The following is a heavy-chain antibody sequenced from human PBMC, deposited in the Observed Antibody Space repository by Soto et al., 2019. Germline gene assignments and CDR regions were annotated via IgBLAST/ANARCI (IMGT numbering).Heavy chain of an antibody. V-gene: IGHV1-69*01. D-gene: IGHD2-8*01. Sequence: QVQLVQSGAEVKRPGSSVKVSCKASGGTFSNFAFSWVRQAPGQGLEWMGGIIPMSGTTSNAQKFQGRVTITADDSTTTAYMELNSLRSEDTAMYYCASDYFYCSNGGCRHDAFHIWGQGTVVTVSS. CDR3: ASDYFYCSNGGCRHDAFHI. J-gene: IGHJ3*02. CDR1: GGTFSNFA. CDR2: IIPMSGTT.